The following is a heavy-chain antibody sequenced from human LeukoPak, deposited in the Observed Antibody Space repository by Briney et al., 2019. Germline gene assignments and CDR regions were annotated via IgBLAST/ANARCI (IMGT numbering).Heavy chain of an antibody. CDR1: GYSFTSYW. CDR2: IYPGDSDT. Sequence: GESLKISCKGSGYSFTSYWIGWVRQMPGKGLEWMGIIYPGDSDTRYSPSFQGQVTFSADKSISTANLQWSSLKASDTAMYYCARIGYSSGWYSVYYFDYWGQGTLVTVSS. J-gene: IGHJ4*02. V-gene: IGHV5-51*01. CDR3: ARIGYSSGWYSVYYFDY. D-gene: IGHD6-19*01.